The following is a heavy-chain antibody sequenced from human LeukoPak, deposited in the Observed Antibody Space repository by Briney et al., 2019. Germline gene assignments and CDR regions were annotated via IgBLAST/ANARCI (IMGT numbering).Heavy chain of an antibody. J-gene: IGHJ4*02. CDR3: ARGRDGYNFLNRGEYYYFDY. Sequence: SETLSLTCTVSGGSISSGSYYWSWIRQPAGKGLEWIGRIYTSGSTNYNPSLKSRVTISVDTSKNQFSLKLNSVTAADAAVYYCARGRDGYNFLNRGEYYYFDYWGQGTLVTVSS. CDR1: GGSISSGSYY. CDR2: IYTSGST. D-gene: IGHD5-24*01. V-gene: IGHV4-61*02.